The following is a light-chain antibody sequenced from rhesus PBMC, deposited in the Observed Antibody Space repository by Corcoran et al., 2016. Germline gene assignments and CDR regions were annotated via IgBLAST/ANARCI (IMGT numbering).Light chain of an antibody. Sequence: DIQMTQSPSALSASVGDRVTFSCRASQNIYSDLAWYQQKPGKAPKLLIYATSSLQLGIPSRFSGRGSGINFPLTISSLHPEYSAAYYCQHYYDNPYSFGQGTKVEIK. CDR2: ATS. V-gene: IGKV1S12*01. CDR1: QNIYSD. CDR3: QHYYDNPYS. J-gene: IGKJ2*01.